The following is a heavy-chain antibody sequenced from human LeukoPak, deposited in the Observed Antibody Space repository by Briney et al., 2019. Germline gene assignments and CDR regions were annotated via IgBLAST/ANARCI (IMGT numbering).Heavy chain of an antibody. CDR3: ARDYSSSYAFDI. J-gene: IGHJ3*02. V-gene: IGHV1-69*05. D-gene: IGHD6-6*01. CDR1: GGTFSSYA. Sequence: EASVKVSCKASGGTFSSYAISWVRQAPGQGLEWMGGIIPIFGTANYAQKFQGRVTITTDESTSTAYMELSSLRSEDTVVYYCARDYSSSYAFDIWGQGTMVTVSS. CDR2: IIPIFGTA.